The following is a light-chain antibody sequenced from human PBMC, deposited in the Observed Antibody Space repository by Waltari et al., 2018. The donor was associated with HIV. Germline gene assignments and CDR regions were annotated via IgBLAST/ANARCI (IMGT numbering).Light chain of an antibody. CDR3: QSYDSSLSGHVL. J-gene: IGLJ2*01. Sequence: QSVLTQPPSVSGAPGQRVTISCTGRRSNIGAGYDVHWYQQLPGTAPTLLIYDNSHRPSGVPARFSGSKSGTSASLAITGLQTEDEAEYYCQSYDSSLSGHVLFGGGTILTVL. V-gene: IGLV1-40*01. CDR1: RSNIGAGYD. CDR2: DNS.